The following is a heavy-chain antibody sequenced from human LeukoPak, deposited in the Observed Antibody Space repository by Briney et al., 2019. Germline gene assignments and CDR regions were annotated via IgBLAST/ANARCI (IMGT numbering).Heavy chain of an antibody. V-gene: IGHV4-59*01. J-gene: IGHJ4*02. CDR2: VHDSAGT. Sequence: SETLSLTCTVSGGSINKYYWSWIRQSPGKGLEWLGYVHDSAGTIYNPSLKSRVTISVGTSKTQFSLKVTSVTTADTAVYYCAKGRKDFDTNLGPFDSWGQGTLVTVSS. D-gene: IGHD3-9*01. CDR1: GGSINKYY. CDR3: AKGRKDFDTNLGPFDS.